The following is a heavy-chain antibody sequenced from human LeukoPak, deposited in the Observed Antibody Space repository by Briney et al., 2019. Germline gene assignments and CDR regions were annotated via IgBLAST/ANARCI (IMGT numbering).Heavy chain of an antibody. J-gene: IGHJ4*02. CDR2: IWYDGSNK. V-gene: IGHV3-33*06. D-gene: IGHD3-22*01. Sequence: GRSLRLSCAASGFTFSSFGVHWVRQPPGKGLEWVAVIWYDGSNKYYADSVKGRFTISRDNSKNTLYLQMNSLRAEDTAVYYCGKANRDYYDTSGSDYWGQGTLVTVSS. CDR3: GKANRDYYDTSGSDY. CDR1: GFTFSSFG.